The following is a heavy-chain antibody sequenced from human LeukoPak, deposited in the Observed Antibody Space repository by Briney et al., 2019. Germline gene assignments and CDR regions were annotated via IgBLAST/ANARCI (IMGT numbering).Heavy chain of an antibody. CDR2: IHPGDSET. V-gene: IGHV5-51*01. J-gene: IGHJ4*02. Sequence: GESLKISCQASGSRFTSYWIGWVRQMPRKGLECMGIIHPGDSETRYSPSFQGQVTISADKSISTACLQWSGLKASDTAMYYCARRLGATQPYFDFWGQGALVTVSS. D-gene: IGHD1-26*01. CDR1: GSRFTSYW. CDR3: ARRLGATQPYFDF.